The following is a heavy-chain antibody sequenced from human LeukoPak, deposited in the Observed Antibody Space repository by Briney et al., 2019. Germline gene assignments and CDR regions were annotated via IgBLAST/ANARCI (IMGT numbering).Heavy chain of an antibody. CDR2: ISYDGSNK. Sequence: PGRSLRLSCAASGFTFSSYGMHWVRQAPGKGLEWVAVISYDGSNKYYADSVKGRFTISRDNSKNTLYLQMNSLRAEDTAVYYCAKDFRRYYGSGSYYGMDVWGKGTTVTVSS. CDR1: GFTFSSYG. V-gene: IGHV3-30*18. D-gene: IGHD3-10*01. J-gene: IGHJ6*04. CDR3: AKDFRRYYGSGSYYGMDV.